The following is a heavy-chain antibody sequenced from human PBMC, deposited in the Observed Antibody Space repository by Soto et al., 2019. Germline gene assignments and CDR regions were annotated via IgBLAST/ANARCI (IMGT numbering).Heavy chain of an antibody. CDR3: ARDQLYYNDISGRPLNAFDV. D-gene: IGHD3-22*01. CDR2: IDTYGSAT. Sequence: GGSLRLSCAASGFTFSSYWRHWVRQAPGKGLVWVSRIDTYGSATRYADSAKGRFTISRDNAKNTLYLQMNTLRAEDTAVYYCARDQLYYNDISGRPLNAFDVWGQGTMVTVSS. CDR1: GFTFSSYW. V-gene: IGHV3-74*01. J-gene: IGHJ3*01.